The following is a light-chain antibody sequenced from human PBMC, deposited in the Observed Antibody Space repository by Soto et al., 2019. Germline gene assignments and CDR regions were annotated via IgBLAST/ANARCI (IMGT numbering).Light chain of an antibody. CDR1: SSDVGGYNY. V-gene: IGLV2-14*01. CDR2: EVS. J-gene: IGLJ2*01. Sequence: QSVLTQPASVSGSPGQSITISCTGTSSDVGGYNYVSWYQQHPGKAPKLMIYEVSNRPSGVSNRFSGSKSGNTASLTISGLQAEDEADYYCSSYTSSSTLKDVVFGGGTKLTVL. CDR3: SSYTSSSTLKDVV.